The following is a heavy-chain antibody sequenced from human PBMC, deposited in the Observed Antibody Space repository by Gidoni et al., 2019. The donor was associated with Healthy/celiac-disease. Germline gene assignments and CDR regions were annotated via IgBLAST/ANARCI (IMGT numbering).Heavy chain of an antibody. CDR2: IYPGDSDT. CDR1: GYSFTSYW. D-gene: IGHD3-10*01. Sequence: EVQLVQSGAEVKKPGESLKISCKGSGYSFTSYWTGGVPQMPGKGLEWMGIIYPGDSDTRYSPSFQGQVTISADKSISTAYLQWSSLKASDTAMYYCARQPLVGYGSGSYPGDLDAFDIWGQGTMVTVSS. V-gene: IGHV5-51*01. J-gene: IGHJ3*02. CDR3: ARQPLVGYGSGSYPGDLDAFDI.